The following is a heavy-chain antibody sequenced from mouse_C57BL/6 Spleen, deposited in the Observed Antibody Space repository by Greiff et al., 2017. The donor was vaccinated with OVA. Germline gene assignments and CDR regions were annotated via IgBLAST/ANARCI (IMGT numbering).Heavy chain of an antibody. CDR3: ARIGGGPFDY. CDR2: INPGSGGT. J-gene: IGHJ2*01. V-gene: IGHV1-54*01. CDR1: GYAFTNYL. Sequence: VQLQQSGAELVRPGTSVKVSCKASGYAFTNYLIEWVKQRPGQGLEWIGVINPGSGGTNYNEKFKGKATLTADKSSSTAYMQLSSLTSGDSAVYVCARIGGGPFDYWGQGTTLTVSS. D-gene: IGHD2-14*01.